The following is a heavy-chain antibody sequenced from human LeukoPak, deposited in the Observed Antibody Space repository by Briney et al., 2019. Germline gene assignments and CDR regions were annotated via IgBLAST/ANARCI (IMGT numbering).Heavy chain of an antibody. CDR3: AKADSSLLVPAYFDY. J-gene: IGHJ4*02. D-gene: IGHD6-6*01. Sequence: GGSLRLSCAASGFTFSSYSMNWVRQAPGKGLEWVSSISSSSSYIYYADSVKGRFTISRDNSRNTLYLQMNSLRAEDTAVYYCAKADSSLLVPAYFDYWGQGTLVTVSS. CDR1: GFTFSSYS. V-gene: IGHV3-21*04. CDR2: ISSSSSYI.